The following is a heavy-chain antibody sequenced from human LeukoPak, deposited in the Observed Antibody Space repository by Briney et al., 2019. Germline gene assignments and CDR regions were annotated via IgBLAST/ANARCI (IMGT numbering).Heavy chain of an antibody. Sequence: GGTLRLSCAASGFTFSSYGMSWVRQAPGKGLEWVSAISGSGGSTYYADSVKGRFTISRDNSKNTLYLQMNSLRAEDTAVYYCAREAPYYYDSSGSPWYFDLWGRGTLVTVSS. CDR3: AREAPYYYDSSGSPWYFDL. J-gene: IGHJ2*01. D-gene: IGHD3-22*01. V-gene: IGHV3-23*01. CDR2: ISGSGGST. CDR1: GFTFSSYG.